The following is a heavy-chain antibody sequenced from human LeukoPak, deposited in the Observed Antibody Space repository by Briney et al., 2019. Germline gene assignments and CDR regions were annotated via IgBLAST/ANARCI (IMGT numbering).Heavy chain of an antibody. D-gene: IGHD2-15*01. CDR1: GFTFSNYA. CDR3: AREPPICSGGSCYTFDY. J-gene: IGHJ4*02. CDR2: ISYDGSDK. V-gene: IGHV3-30*04. Sequence: GGSLRLSCAASGFTFSNYAMRWVRQAPGKGLEWVAVISYDGSDKYYADSVKGRFTISRDNSKNTLYLQMNSLRAEDTAVYYCAREPPICSGGSCYTFDYWGQGTLVIVSS.